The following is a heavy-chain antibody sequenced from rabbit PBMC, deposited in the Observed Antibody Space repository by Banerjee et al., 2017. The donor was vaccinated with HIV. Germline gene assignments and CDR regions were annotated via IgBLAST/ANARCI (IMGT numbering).Heavy chain of an antibody. J-gene: IGHJ3*01. CDR1: GFSFSSSYY. V-gene: IGHV1S40*01. CDR2: INAGGSGNT. D-gene: IGHD7-1*01. Sequence: QSLEESGGDLVKPGASLTLTCTGSGFSFSSSYYMCWVRQAPGKGLEWIACINAGGSGNTVYASWAKGRFTISKTSSTTVTLQMTSLTAADTATYFCVRNDPGYPTRLDLWGPGTLVTVS. CDR3: VRNDPGYPTRLDL.